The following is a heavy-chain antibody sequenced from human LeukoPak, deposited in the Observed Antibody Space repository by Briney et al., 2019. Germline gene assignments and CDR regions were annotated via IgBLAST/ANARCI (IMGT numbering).Heavy chain of an antibody. V-gene: IGHV1-69*05. CDR1: GGTFSSYA. J-gene: IGHJ5*02. D-gene: IGHD6-19*01. Sequence: SVKVSCKASGGTFSSYAISWVRQAPGHGLEWMGGIIPIFGTANYAQKFHGRVTITTDESTSTAYMELSSLRSEDTAVYYCAREPMAGPYNWFDPWGQGTLVTVSS. CDR3: AREPMAGPYNWFDP. CDR2: IIPIFGTA.